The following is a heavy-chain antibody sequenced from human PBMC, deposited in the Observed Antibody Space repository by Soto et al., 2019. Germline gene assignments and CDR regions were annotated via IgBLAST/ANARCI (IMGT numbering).Heavy chain of an antibody. CDR1: GFTFSNYL. CDR3: ANPGGEVVVSATPDYYYYVMDV. J-gene: IGHJ6*02. D-gene: IGHD2-15*01. Sequence: VGSLTLSSAASGFTFSNYLMSWVCKAPGKGLEWVSTIRIGSGGSTYYENSGKSRFTISRDNSKNTLYLQMHSLRAENTAVYYCANPGGEVVVSATPDYYYYVMDVWGQGTTVTVSS. V-gene: IGHV3-23*01. CDR2: IRIGSGGST.